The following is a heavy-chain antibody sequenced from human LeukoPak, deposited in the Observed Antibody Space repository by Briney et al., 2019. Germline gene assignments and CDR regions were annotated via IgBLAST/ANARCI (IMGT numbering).Heavy chain of an antibody. J-gene: IGHJ4*02. D-gene: IGHD6-19*01. V-gene: IGHV1-2*02. CDR1: GYTFTGFY. Sequence: ASVKVSCKASGYTFTGFYMHWVRQAPGQGLEWMGLINPSSGGTNYAQKFQGRVTMTRDTSISTAYMELSRLRSDDTAVYYCARPYSSGWTTGYWGQGTLVTVSS. CDR2: INPSSGGT. CDR3: ARPYSSGWTTGY.